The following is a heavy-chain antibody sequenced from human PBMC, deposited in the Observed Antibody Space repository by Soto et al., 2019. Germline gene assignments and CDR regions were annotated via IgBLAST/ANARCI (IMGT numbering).Heavy chain of an antibody. J-gene: IGHJ4*02. CDR2: IYYSGST. V-gene: IGHV4-31*03. D-gene: IGHD6-13*01. Sequence: TLSLTCTVSGGSISSGGYYWSWIRQYPGKGLEWIGYIYYSGSTYYNPSLKSRVTISVDTSKNQFSLKLSYVTAADTAVYYCARDARPYSSSWGYFEDWGQGTLVTVSS. CDR1: GGSISSGGYY. CDR3: ARDARPYSSSWGYFED.